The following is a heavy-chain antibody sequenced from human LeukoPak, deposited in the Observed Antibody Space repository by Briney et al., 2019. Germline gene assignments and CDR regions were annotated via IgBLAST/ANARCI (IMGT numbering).Heavy chain of an antibody. CDR3: AKDYFLPPAGGYSYGLGYYGMDV. CDR2: ISGSGGST. CDR1: GFTFSSYA. V-gene: IGHV3-23*01. D-gene: IGHD5-18*01. J-gene: IGHJ6*02. Sequence: GGSLRLSCAASGFTFSSYAMSWVRQAPGKGLEWVSAISGSGGSTYYADSVKGRFTISRDHSKNTLYLQMNSLRAEDTAVYYCAKDYFLPPAGGYSYGLGYYGMDVWGQGTTVTVSS.